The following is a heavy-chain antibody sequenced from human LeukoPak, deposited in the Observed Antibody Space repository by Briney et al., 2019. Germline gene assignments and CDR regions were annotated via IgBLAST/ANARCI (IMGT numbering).Heavy chain of an antibody. D-gene: IGHD3-10*01. J-gene: IGHJ4*02. CDR3: AQGSLVDY. Sequence: GGSLRLSCTASGFTFGDYAMSWVRQAPGKGLEWVGFIRSKAYGGTTEYAASVKGRFTISRDDSKSIAYLQMNSLKTEDTAVYYCAQGSLVDYWGQGILVTVSS. CDR1: GFTFGDYA. V-gene: IGHV3-49*04. CDR2: IRSKAYGGTT.